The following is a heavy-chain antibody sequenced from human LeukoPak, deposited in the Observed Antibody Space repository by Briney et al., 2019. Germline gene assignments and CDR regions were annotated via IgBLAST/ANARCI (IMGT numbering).Heavy chain of an antibody. CDR1: GFCFSTHN. V-gene: IGHV3-64D*06. D-gene: IGHD3-10*01. Sequence: GGSQRLSCSASGFCFSTHNMHWVRQAPGKGLEFVSGITSDGENTDYLDFVKGRFTITRDNSKNTLYLHMTSLRPEDTAVYFSVKGRYGTGWDFWGPGTLVIVSS. CDR3: VKGRYGTGWDF. J-gene: IGHJ4*02. CDR2: ITSDGENT.